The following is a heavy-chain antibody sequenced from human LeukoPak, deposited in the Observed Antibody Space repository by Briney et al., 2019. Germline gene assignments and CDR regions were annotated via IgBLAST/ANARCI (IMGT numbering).Heavy chain of an antibody. CDR1: GGSISSGGYY. J-gene: IGHJ5*02. CDR3: ARSMEYSSSWYNWFDP. CDR2: IYYSGST. Sequence: SETLSLTCTVSGGSISSGGYYWSWIRQHPGKGLEWIGDIYYSGSTYYNPSLKSRVTISVDTSRIQFSLKLSSVTAADTAVYYCARSMEYSSSWYNWFDPWGQGTLVTVSS. D-gene: IGHD6-13*01. V-gene: IGHV4-31*03.